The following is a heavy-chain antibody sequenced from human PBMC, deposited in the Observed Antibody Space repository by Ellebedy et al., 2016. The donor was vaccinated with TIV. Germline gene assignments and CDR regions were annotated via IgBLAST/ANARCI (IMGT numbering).Heavy chain of an antibody. J-gene: IGHJ5*02. CDR2: ISVDGRAV. V-gene: IGHV3-30*03. Sequence: GGSLRLSXVGFGFTFSDSVMHWVRQDPGKGLDWVAGISVDGRAVHYPDSVKGRFTISRDNAQNTVYLQMNSLRLEDTAVYYCARVPGSFSLNWFDPWGQGTLVTVSS. CDR3: ARVPGSFSLNWFDP. D-gene: IGHD3-10*01. CDR1: GFTFSDSV.